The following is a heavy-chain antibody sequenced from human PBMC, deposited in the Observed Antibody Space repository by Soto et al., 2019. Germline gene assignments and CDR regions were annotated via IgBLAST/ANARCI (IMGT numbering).Heavy chain of an antibody. CDR1: GYTFTSYG. D-gene: IGHD2-2*01. CDR2: ISAYNGNT. CDR3: ARDWTGFAYQGASYYCYYMDV. J-gene: IGHJ6*03. V-gene: IGHV1-18*01. Sequence: QVQLVQSGAEVKKPGASVKVSCKASGYTFTSYGISWVRQAPGQGLEWMGWISAYNGNTNYAQKLQGRVTMTTDTSTSTAYMELRSLRSDDTAVYYCARDWTGFAYQGASYYCYYMDVWGKGTTVTVSS.